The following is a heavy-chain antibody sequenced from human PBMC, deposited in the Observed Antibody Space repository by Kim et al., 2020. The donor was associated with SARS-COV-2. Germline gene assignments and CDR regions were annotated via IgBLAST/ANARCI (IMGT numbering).Heavy chain of an antibody. J-gene: IGHJ6*02. Sequence: SETLSLTCTVSGGSISSYYWSWIRQPPGKGLEWIGYIYYSGSTNYNPSLKSRVTISVDTSKNQFSLKLSSVTAADTAVYYCARSSSWYYYYYCMDVWGQGTTVTVSS. CDR3: ARSSSWYYYYYCMDV. CDR1: GGSISSYY. V-gene: IGHV4-59*01. D-gene: IGHD6-13*01. CDR2: IYYSGST.